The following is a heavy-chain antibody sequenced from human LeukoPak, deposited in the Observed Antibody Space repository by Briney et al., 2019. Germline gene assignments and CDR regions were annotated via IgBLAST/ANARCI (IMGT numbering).Heavy chain of an antibody. V-gene: IGHV1-69*10. Sequence: ASVKVSCKASGGTFSSYAISWVRQAPGQGLEWMGWIIPILGIANYAQKFQGRVTITADKSTSTAYMELSSLRSEDTAVYYCARDKYSSSSLYNWFDPWGQGTLVTVSS. CDR3: ARDKYSSSSLYNWFDP. D-gene: IGHD6-6*01. CDR2: IIPILGIA. CDR1: GGTFSSYA. J-gene: IGHJ5*02.